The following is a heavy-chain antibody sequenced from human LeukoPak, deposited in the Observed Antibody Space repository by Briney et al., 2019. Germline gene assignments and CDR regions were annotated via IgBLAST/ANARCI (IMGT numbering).Heavy chain of an antibody. CDR3: ARETGGYDAFDI. CDR1: GFTFSSYA. J-gene: IGHJ3*02. CDR2: ISGSGGST. D-gene: IGHD1-14*01. Sequence: GGSLRLSCAASGFTFSSYAMSWVRQAPGKGLEWVSAISGSGGSTYYADSVKGRFTISRDNSKNTLYLQMNSLRAEDMAVYYCARETGGYDAFDIWGQGTMVTVSS. V-gene: IGHV3-23*01.